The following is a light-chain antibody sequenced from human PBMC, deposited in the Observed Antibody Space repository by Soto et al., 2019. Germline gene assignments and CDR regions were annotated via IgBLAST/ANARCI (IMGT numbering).Light chain of an antibody. V-gene: IGLV2-14*01. CDR3: SSYTSSGTRV. CDR2: DVS. Sequence: QSALTQPASVSGSPGQSITLSCTGNSRDVGGYNYVSWYQQHPGKAPKLMIYDVSNRPSGVSNRFSGSKSGNTASLTISGLQAEDEADYYCSSYTSSGTRVFGTGTKLTVL. J-gene: IGLJ1*01. CDR1: SRDVGGYNY.